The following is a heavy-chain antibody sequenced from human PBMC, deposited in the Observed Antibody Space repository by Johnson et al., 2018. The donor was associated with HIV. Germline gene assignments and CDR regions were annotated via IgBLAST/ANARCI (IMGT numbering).Heavy chain of an antibody. V-gene: IGHV3-30*18. J-gene: IGHJ3*02. CDR2: ISYDGSNK. Sequence: QVQLVESGGGVVQPGRSLRLSCAASGFTFSSYGMHWVRQAPGKGLEWVAVISYDGSNKYYADSVKGRFTISRDNSKNTLYLQMNSLRAEDTAVYYCAKARGIVGATGAFDIRGQGTMVTASS. CDR1: GFTFSSYG. D-gene: IGHD1-26*01. CDR3: AKARGIVGATGAFDI.